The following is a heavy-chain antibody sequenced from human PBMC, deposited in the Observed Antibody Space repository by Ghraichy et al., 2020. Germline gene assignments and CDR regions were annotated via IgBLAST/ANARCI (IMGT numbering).Heavy chain of an antibody. CDR1: GFTFDNHA. V-gene: IGHV3-43*02. CDR3: AKESFCTGGSCYAETGEYYGVDV. Sequence: GSLRLSCEVSGFTFDNHAMHWVRQVPGKGLEWVSLISGDGVNTYYGDSVKGRFTISRDNNKNSLFLQMNRLTTEDTALYYCAKESFCTGGSCYAETGEYYGVDVWGQGTTVTVSS. D-gene: IGHD2-15*01. J-gene: IGHJ6*02. CDR2: ISGDGVNT.